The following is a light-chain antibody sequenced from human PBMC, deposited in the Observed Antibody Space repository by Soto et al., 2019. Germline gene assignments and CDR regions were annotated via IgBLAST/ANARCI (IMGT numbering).Light chain of an antibody. CDR3: QQYSNWPT. CDR1: QSVSRN. V-gene: IGKV3-15*01. J-gene: IGKJ5*01. CDR2: GAS. Sequence: EIVMTQFPVTLSGSPGERATPPCRASQSVSRNLAWYQQRPGQAPRLLISGASTRATGIAARFSGSGAGTEFTLTITSLQSEDSAIYFCQQYSNWPTFGQGTRLEIK.